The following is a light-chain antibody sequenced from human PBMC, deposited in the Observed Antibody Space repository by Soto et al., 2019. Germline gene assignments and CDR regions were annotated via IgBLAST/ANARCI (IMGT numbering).Light chain of an antibody. CDR3: QQYHADPWT. V-gene: IGKV1-5*01. CDR2: DAS. CDR1: ETINSW. J-gene: IGKJ1*01. Sequence: DIQMTQSPSTLSASVGDRVTITCRASETINSWLAWYQQKPGKAPKVVIYDASNLESGVPSRFSGSGSGTEFTLTISSLQPDDFETYYCQQYHADPWTLGQGTKVDI.